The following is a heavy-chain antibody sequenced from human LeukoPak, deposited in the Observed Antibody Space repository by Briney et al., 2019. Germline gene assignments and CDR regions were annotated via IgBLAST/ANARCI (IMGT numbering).Heavy chain of an antibody. CDR3: ARLSTGTNAFDI. CDR2: IYPSDSDT. V-gene: IGHV5-51*01. CDR1: GYSSTSYW. Sequence: GESLNISCTGSGYSSTSYWIGWVRQTRRKGLGWMGIIYPSDSDTRYSTSFQGQLTISADTCISTTCMQWSRLKASDTAMYYCARLSTGTNAFDICGQGTMCTVSS. J-gene: IGHJ3*02. D-gene: IGHD1/OR15-1a*01.